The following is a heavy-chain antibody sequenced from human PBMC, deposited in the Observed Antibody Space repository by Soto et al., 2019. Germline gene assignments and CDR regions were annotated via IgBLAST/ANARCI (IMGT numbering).Heavy chain of an antibody. V-gene: IGHV1-58*01. CDR2: IVVGSGNT. CDR1: GFTFTSSS. J-gene: IGHJ4*02. D-gene: IGHD3-22*01. CDR3: AAQSLYYYDSSGSQYYFDY. Sequence: ASVKVSCKASGFTFTSSSVQWVLQARGQRLEWIGWIVVGSGNTNYAQKFQERVTITRDMSTSTAYMELSSLRSEDTAVYYCAAQSLYYYDSSGSQYYFDYWGQGTLVTVS.